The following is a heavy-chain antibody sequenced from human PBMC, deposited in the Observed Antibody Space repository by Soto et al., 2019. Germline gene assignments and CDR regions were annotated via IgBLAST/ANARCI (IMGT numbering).Heavy chain of an antibody. CDR1: GFTFSSYS. D-gene: IGHD1-1*01. V-gene: IGHV3-48*01. CDR3: ARESAHTLWRERHFDY. CDR2: ISSSSSTI. J-gene: IGHJ4*02. Sequence: EVQLVESGGGLVQPGGSLRLSCAASGFTFSSYSMNWVRQAPGKGLEWVSYISSSSSTIYYADSVKGRFTISRDNAKNSLYLQMNSLRAEDTAVYYCARESAHTLWRERHFDYWGQGTLVTVSS.